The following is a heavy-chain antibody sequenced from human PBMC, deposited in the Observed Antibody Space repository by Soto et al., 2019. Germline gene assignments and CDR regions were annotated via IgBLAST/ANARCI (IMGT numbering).Heavy chain of an antibody. D-gene: IGHD2-2*01. CDR3: ARPTYLHFSSTSCPSDY. CDR1: GGSFSGYY. Sequence: SDTLSLICAVYGGSFSGYYWSWIRQPRGKGLEWIGEINHSGSTNYNPSLKSRVTISVDTSKNQFSLKLSSVTAADTAVYYCARPTYLHFSSTSCPSDYWGHLPLVPVSS. V-gene: IGHV4-34*01. J-gene: IGHJ4*01. CDR2: INHSGST.